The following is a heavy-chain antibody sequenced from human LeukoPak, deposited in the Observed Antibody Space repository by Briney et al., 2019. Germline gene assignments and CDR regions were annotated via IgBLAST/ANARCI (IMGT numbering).Heavy chain of an antibody. CDR1: GFTFSSYA. D-gene: IGHD6-19*01. CDR2: IYSGGST. J-gene: IGHJ6*02. Sequence: GGSLRLSCAASGFTFSSYAMHWVRQAPGKGLEWVSVIYSGGSTYYADSVKGRFTISRDNSKNTLYLQMNSLRAEDTAVYYCARDLAVAGSYYYYGMDVWGQGTTVTVSS. V-gene: IGHV3-66*01. CDR3: ARDLAVAGSYYYYGMDV.